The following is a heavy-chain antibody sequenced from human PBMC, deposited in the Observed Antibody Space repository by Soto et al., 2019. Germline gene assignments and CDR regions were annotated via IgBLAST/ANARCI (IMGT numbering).Heavy chain of an antibody. CDR2: VSGAASHT. D-gene: IGHD3-9*01. Sequence: GGSLRLSCAGSGFTPDTTGLSWVRQPPGKGLEWVATVSGAASHTYYVDSVRGRFFISRDNSKNTVTLQMNNLTVDDTAVYYCATSFRYFDNWGQGTRVTVSS. J-gene: IGHJ4*02. CDR1: GFTPDTTG. V-gene: IGHV3-23*01. CDR3: ATSFRYFDN.